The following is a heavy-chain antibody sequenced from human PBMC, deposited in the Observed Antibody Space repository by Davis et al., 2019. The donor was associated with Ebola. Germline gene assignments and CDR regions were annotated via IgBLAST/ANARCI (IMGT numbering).Heavy chain of an antibody. CDR1: GFTFSDYY. D-gene: IGHD3-3*01. J-gene: IGHJ6*02. CDR2: ISSSGNTI. V-gene: IGHV3-11*01. Sequence: GGSLRLSCAASGFTFSDYYMSWIRQAPGKGLEWVSYISSSGNTIYYADSVKGRFTISRDNAKNSLYLQMNSLRAEDTAVYYCARDLITISRRYYDMDVWGQGTTVTVSS. CDR3: ARDLITISRRYYDMDV.